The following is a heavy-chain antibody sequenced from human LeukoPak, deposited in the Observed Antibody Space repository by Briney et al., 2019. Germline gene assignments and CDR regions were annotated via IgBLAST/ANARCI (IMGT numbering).Heavy chain of an antibody. CDR1: GFTFSSYG. Sequence: PGRSLRLSCAASGFTFSSYGMHWVRQAPGKGLEWVAVISYDGSNKYYADSVKGRFTISRDNSKNTLYLQMNSLRAEDTAVYYCAKIHTVTLLYWGQGTLVTVSS. CDR2: ISYDGSNK. J-gene: IGHJ4*02. V-gene: IGHV3-30*18. CDR3: AKIHTVTLLY. D-gene: IGHD4-17*01.